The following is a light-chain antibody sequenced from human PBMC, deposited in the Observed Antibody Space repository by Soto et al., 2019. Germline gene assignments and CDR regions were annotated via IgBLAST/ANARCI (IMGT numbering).Light chain of an antibody. J-gene: IGLJ2*01. CDR3: AAWDDSLNGPV. CDR2: SNH. V-gene: IGLV1-44*01. Sequence: QSVLTQPPSASGTPGQRVTISCSGSSSNIGTYTVDWYQQVPGTAPKLLIYSNHQRPSGVPDRFSGSRSGTSASLVISGLQSEDEADYYCAAWDDSLNGPVFGGGTKVTVL. CDR1: SSNIGTYT.